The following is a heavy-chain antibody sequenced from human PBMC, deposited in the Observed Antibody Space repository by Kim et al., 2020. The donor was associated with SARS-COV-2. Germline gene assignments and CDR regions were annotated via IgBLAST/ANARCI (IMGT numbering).Heavy chain of an antibody. Sequence: ASVKVSCKASGYTFTSYFMHWVRQAPGQGLEWMGKINPSGGSTSYAQKFQGRVTMTRDTSTSTAYMEVSSLRSEDTAVYYCARRGYCRSTSCSLDYWGQGTLVTVSS. J-gene: IGHJ4*02. V-gene: IGHV1-46*01. CDR1: GYTFTSYF. CDR2: INPSGGST. CDR3: ARRGYCRSTSCSLDY. D-gene: IGHD2-2*01.